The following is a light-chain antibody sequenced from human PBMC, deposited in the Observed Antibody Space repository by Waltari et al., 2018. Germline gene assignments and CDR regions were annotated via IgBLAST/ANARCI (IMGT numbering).Light chain of an antibody. CDR2: DAS. V-gene: IGKV3-11*01. J-gene: IGKJ2*01. Sequence: EIVLTQSPATLSLSPGDTATLSCRASQSVGSYLAWYQQRPGQPPRLLIYDASNRATGVPARFRGSGSATDFTLTISSLEAEDFAVYYCQQRSNWTPHTFGQGARLEIK. CDR1: QSVGSY. CDR3: QQRSNWTPHT.